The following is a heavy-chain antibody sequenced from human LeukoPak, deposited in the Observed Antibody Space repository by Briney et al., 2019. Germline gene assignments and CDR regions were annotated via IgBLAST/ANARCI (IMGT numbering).Heavy chain of an antibody. D-gene: IGHD2-8*02. Sequence: GGSLRLSCAASGFPFSSYAMSWVRQAPGKGLEWVSTITAGGGSTNYADPVKGRFIISRDNSKNTLYLQMNSLRAEDTAVYYCAKRERRDGGVFDVWGQGTMVTVPS. J-gene: IGHJ3*01. CDR3: AKRERRDGGVFDV. V-gene: IGHV3-23*01. CDR2: ITAGGGST. CDR1: GFPFSSYA.